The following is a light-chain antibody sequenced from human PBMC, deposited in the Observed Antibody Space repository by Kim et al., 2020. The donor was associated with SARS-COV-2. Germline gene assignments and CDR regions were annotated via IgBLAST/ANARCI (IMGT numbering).Light chain of an antibody. V-gene: IGLV1-40*01. CDR2: TND. CDR1: SAKLGAGYD. J-gene: IGLJ3*02. Sequence: QRVTNTGTGGSAKLGAGYDVHWYQQLTGTGPKLLIYTNDNRPSGVPDRFSGSKSGTAASLAITGLQAEDEADYFCHSFDSSLSGCVFGGGTQLTVL. CDR3: HSFDSSLSGCV.